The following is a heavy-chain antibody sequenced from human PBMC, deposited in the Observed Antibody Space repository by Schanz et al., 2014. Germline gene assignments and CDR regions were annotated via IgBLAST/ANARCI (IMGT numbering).Heavy chain of an antibody. D-gene: IGHD3-22*01. V-gene: IGHV3-23*04. J-gene: IGHJ6*02. CDR2: ISSSGGHI. CDR3: AKDHFGHYDSSGCSDCYYYGMDV. CDR1: GSTFSSYW. Sequence: VQLVESGGGLVQPGGSLRLSCAASGSTFSSYWMSWVRQAPGKGLEWVSSISSSGGHIYYADSVKGRFTISRDNSKNTLFLQVNSLRAEDTAVYYCAKDHFGHYDSSGCSDCYYYGMDVWGQGTTVTVSS.